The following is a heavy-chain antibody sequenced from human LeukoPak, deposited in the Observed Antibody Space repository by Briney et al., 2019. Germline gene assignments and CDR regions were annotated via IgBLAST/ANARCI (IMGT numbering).Heavy chain of an antibody. D-gene: IGHD5-12*01. Sequence: SVKVSCKASGGTFSSYAISWVRQAPGQGLGWMGGIIPIFGTANYAQKFQGRVTITADESTSTAYMELSSLRSEDTAVYYCASGGYSGYDFYYYYYGMDVWGKGTTVTVSS. CDR3: ASGGYSGYDFYYYYYGMDV. CDR1: GGTFSSYA. CDR2: IIPIFGTA. J-gene: IGHJ6*04. V-gene: IGHV1-69*13.